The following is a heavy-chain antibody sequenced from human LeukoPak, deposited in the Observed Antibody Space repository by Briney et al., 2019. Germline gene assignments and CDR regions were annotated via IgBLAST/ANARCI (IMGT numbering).Heavy chain of an antibody. CDR3: ARVSPRDTYYLGMDV. CDR1: GVSISSYY. Sequence: PSETLSLTCTVSGVSISSYYWTWIRQPAGKGLEWIGRIYASGSTNYNPSLKSRVTISVDTSKKQFSLKLSSVTAADTAVYYCARVSPRDTYYLGMDVWGRGTTVTVSS. CDR2: IYASGST. J-gene: IGHJ6*02. D-gene: IGHD3-22*01. V-gene: IGHV4-4*07.